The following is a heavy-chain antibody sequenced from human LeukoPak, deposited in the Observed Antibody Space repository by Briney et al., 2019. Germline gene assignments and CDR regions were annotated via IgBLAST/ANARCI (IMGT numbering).Heavy chain of an antibody. CDR2: ISSSGSTI. V-gene: IGHV3-48*04. CDR1: GFTFSSYS. CDR3: ARDGYYYGSGSYFDY. J-gene: IGHJ4*02. D-gene: IGHD3-10*01. Sequence: AGGSLRLSCAASGFTFSSYSMNWVRQAPGKGLEWVSYISSSGSTIYYADSVKGRFTISRDNAKNSLYLQMNSLRAEDTAVYYCARDGYYYGSGSYFDYWGQGTLVTVSS.